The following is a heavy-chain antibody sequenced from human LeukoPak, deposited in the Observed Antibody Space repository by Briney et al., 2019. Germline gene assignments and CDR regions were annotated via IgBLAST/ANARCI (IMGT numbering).Heavy chain of an antibody. V-gene: IGHV3-11*01. Sequence: GGSLRLSCAASGFTFSDYYMSWIPQAPGKGLEWVSYISSSGSTIYYADSVKRRFTISSDNAKNSLYLQMNSLRAEDTAVYYCAREGVVIAYAGWFDPWGQGTLVTVSS. J-gene: IGHJ5*02. CDR2: ISSSGSTI. D-gene: IGHD2-21*01. CDR1: GFTFSDYY. CDR3: AREGVVIAYAGWFDP.